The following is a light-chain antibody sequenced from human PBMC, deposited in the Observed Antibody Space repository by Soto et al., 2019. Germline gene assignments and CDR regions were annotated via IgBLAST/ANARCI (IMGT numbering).Light chain of an antibody. CDR3: QQYNTWPPFT. J-gene: IGKJ2*01. V-gene: IGKV3-15*01. CDR2: GAS. Sequence: EIVMTQSPXTLSVSPGERATLSCRASQRVSTNLAWYQQKPGQAPRLLIYGASTRATGIPARFSGSGSGTDFTLNINSLQSEDVAVYFCQQYNTWPPFTFGQGTKLEIK. CDR1: QRVSTN.